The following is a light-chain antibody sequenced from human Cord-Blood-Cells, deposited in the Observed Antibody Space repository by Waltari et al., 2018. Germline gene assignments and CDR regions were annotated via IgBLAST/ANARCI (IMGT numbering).Light chain of an antibody. V-gene: IGLV2-8*01. J-gene: IGLJ2*01. Sequence: QSALTQPPSASGSPAESVTISCTGTCSDAVGYIFVSWYQQHPGKAPKLMIDEVSKRPSGVPDRFSGSKSGNTASLTVSGLQAEDEADYYCSSYAGSNNVVFGGETKLTVL. CDR3: SSYAGSNNVV. CDR1: CSDAVGYIF. CDR2: EVS.